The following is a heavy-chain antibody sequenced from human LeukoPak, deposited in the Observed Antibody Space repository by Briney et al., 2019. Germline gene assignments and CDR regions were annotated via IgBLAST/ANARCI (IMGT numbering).Heavy chain of an antibody. Sequence: ASVKVSCKASGGTFSSYAISWVRQAPGQGLEWMGGIIPIFGTANYAQKFQGRVTITTDGSTSTAYMELSSLGSEDTAVYYCASRAAIMTTVTRRTPFGWDYWGQGTLVTVSS. CDR2: IIPIFGTA. CDR1: GGTFSSYA. CDR3: ASRAAIMTTVTRRTPFGWDY. D-gene: IGHD4-17*01. J-gene: IGHJ4*02. V-gene: IGHV1-69*05.